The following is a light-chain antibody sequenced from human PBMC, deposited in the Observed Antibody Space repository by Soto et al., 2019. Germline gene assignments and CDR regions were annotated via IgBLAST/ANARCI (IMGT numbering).Light chain of an antibody. J-gene: IGLJ1*01. Sequence: QSVLTQPASVSGSPGRSITISCTGTSSDIGDSNYVSWYQQHPGKAPKLVIYDVSNRPSGVSNRFSGSKSANTASLTISGLQAEDEADYYCSSFRSSSTSYVFGTGTNVALL. CDR3: SSFRSSSTSYV. V-gene: IGLV2-14*03. CDR1: SSDIGDSNY. CDR2: DVS.